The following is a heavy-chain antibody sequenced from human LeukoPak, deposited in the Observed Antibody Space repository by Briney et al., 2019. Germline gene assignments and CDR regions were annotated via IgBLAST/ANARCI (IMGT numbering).Heavy chain of an antibody. CDR2: IIPIFGTA. CDR3: ARDLPWFGELSGDWFDP. J-gene: IGHJ5*02. V-gene: IGHV1-69*13. CDR1: GGTFSSYA. D-gene: IGHD3-10*01. Sequence: VASVKVSCKASGGTFSSYAISWVRQAPGQGLEWMGGIIPIFGTANYAQKFQGRVTITADESTSTAYMELSSLRSEDTAVYYCARDLPWFGELSGDWFDPWGQGTLVTVSS.